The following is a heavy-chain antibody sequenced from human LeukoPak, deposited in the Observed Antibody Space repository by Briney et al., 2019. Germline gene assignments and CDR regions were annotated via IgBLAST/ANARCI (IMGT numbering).Heavy chain of an antibody. CDR1: GGSFSGHY. Sequence: SETLSLTCAVYGGSFSGHYWSWIRQPPGKGLEWIGEINHSGSTNYNPSLKSRVTISVDTSKNQFSLKLSSVTAADTAVYYCASFAPSSGFDYWGQGTLVTVSS. D-gene: IGHD6-19*01. CDR3: ASFAPSSGFDY. J-gene: IGHJ4*02. V-gene: IGHV4-34*01. CDR2: INHSGST.